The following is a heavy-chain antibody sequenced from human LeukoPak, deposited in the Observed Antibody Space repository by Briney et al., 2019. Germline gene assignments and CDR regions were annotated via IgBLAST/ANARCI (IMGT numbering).Heavy chain of an antibody. CDR3: ATFGVTAAGDAFDI. D-gene: IGHD6-13*01. CDR1: GITFSSYS. CDR2: ISSSSTFK. Sequence: PGGSLRLSCVGSGITFSSYSINWVRQAPGKGLEWVSSISSSSTFKNFAESLKGRFTISRDNAQNSVFLQVNSLRAEDTAVYYCATFGVTAAGDAFDIWGQGTMAAVSS. J-gene: IGHJ3*02. V-gene: IGHV3-21*01.